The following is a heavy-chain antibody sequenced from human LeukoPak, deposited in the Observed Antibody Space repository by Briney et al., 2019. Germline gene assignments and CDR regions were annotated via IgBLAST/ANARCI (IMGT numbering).Heavy chain of an antibody. CDR2: ISSNGGST. D-gene: IGHD5-12*01. Sequence: GGSLRLSCSASGFTFSSYAMHWVRQAPGKGLEYVSAISSNGGSTYCADSVKGRFTISRDNSKNTLYLQMSSLRAEDTAVYYCAKDQDGYDLSYGMDVWGKGTTVTVSS. V-gene: IGHV3-64D*06. J-gene: IGHJ6*04. CDR3: AKDQDGYDLSYGMDV. CDR1: GFTFSSYA.